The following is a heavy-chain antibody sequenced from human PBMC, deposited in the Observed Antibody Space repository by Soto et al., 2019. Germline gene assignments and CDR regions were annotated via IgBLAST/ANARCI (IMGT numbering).Heavy chain of an antibody. CDR1: GFTFSSYA. D-gene: IGHD3-22*01. CDR2: ISGSGGST. CDR3: AKSPITMIVVVETYYFNY. J-gene: IGHJ4*02. Sequence: PGGSLRLSCAASGFTFSSYAMSWVRQAPGKGLEWVSAISGSGGSTYYADSGKGRFTISRDNCKNTLYLQMNSLRAEDTAVYYSAKSPITMIVVVETYYFNYWGQGPLVTVSS. V-gene: IGHV3-23*01.